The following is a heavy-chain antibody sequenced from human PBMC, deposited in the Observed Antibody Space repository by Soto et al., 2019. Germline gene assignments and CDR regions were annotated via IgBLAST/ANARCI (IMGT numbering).Heavy chain of an antibody. J-gene: IGHJ4*02. V-gene: IGHV6-1*01. CDR2: TYYRSKWYN. D-gene: IGHD3-9*01. CDR3: ARGRTYYDILTGYYFDY. Sequence: SQPLSLTCAISGDSFSRNSAAWNWIRQSPSRGLEWLGRTYYRSKWYNDYAVSVKSRITINPDTSKNQFSLQLNSVTPEDTAVYYCARGRTYYDILTGYYFDYWGQGTLVTVSS. CDR1: GDSFSRNSAA.